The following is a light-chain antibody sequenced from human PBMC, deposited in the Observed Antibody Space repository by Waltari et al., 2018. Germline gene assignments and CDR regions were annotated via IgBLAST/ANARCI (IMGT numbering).Light chain of an antibody. Sequence: QSVLTQPPSVSGAPGQTVTISCTGSSSNIGADYDVHWYQQLPGTAPKLLIYATNNRPSGVPARFSGPKSGTSASLAITGLQPEDEATYFCQSYDSSLRIFGGGTKLTVL. V-gene: IGLV1-40*01. J-gene: IGLJ2*01. CDR3: QSYDSSLRI. CDR2: ATN. CDR1: SSNIGADYD.